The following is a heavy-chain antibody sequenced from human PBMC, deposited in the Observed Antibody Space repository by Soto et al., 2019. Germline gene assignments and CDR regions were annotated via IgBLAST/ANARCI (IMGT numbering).Heavy chain of an antibody. J-gene: IGHJ4*02. CDR2: ISYDGSNK. V-gene: IGHV3-30-3*01. Sequence: PGGSLRLSCAASGFTFSSYAMHWVRQAPGKGLEWVAVISYDGSNKYYADSVKGRFTISRDNSKNTLYLQMNSLRAEDTAVYYCARGARLDYWGQGTLVTVSS. CDR1: GFTFSSYA. CDR3: ARGARLDY.